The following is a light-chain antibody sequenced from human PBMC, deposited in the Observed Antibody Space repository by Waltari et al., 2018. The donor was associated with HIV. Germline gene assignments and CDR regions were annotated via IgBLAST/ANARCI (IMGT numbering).Light chain of an antibody. V-gene: IGLV3-1*01. CDR3: QVWDSSIWV. J-gene: IGLJ3*02. CDR1: KLGDKF. CDR2: QDT. Sequence: SYELTQPPSVSVSPGQTASITCSGDKLGDKFVSWYQQKPGQSPVLVIFQDTKRPSGIPDRFSGSKSGNTATLTISGTQAINEADYYCQVWDSSIWVFSGGTKLTVL.